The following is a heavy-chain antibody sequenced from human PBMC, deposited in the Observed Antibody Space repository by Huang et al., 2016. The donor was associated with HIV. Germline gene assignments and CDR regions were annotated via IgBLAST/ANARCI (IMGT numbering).Heavy chain of an antibody. Sequence: QVQLVQSGAEVKTPGSSVKVSCTASGGTFSKYAISWVRQAPGQGLEWMGGIIPMLGTPNYARKFQGRVTITADDSTSTTYVEVSSLRSEDTALYYCARGQLGSYGDYDVLYWGQGTLVTVSS. CDR3: ARGQLGSYGDYDVLY. J-gene: IGHJ4*02. CDR1: GGTFSKYA. CDR2: IIPMLGTP. V-gene: IGHV1-69*13. D-gene: IGHD4-17*01.